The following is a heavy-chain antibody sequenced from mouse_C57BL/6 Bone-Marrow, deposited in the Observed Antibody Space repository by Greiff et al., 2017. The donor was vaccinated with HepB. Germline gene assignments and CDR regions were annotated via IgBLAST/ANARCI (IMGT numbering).Heavy chain of an antibody. D-gene: IGHD2-12*01. CDR3: ARRALLYDYFDY. Sequence: VKLQESGPELVKPGASVKISCKASGYAFSSSWMNWVKQRPGKGLEWIGRIYPGDGDTNYNGKFKGKATLTADKSSSTAYMQLSSLTSEDSAVYFCARRALLYDYFDYWGQGTTLTVSS. CDR2: IYPGDGDT. V-gene: IGHV1-82*01. J-gene: IGHJ2*01. CDR1: GYAFSSSW.